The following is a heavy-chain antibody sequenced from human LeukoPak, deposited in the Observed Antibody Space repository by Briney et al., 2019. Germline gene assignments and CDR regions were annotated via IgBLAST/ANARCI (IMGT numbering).Heavy chain of an antibody. D-gene: IGHD3-10*01. V-gene: IGHV4-34*01. CDR1: GGSFSGYY. CDR3: AGRMVRGVIRSYYYYYGMDV. CDR2: INHSGST. Sequence: PSETLSLTCAVYGGSFSGYYWSWIRQPPGKGLEWIGEINHSGSTNYNPSLKSRVTISVDTSKNQFSLKLSSVTAADTAVYYCAGRMVRGVIRSYYYYYGMDVWGQGTTVTVSS. J-gene: IGHJ6*02.